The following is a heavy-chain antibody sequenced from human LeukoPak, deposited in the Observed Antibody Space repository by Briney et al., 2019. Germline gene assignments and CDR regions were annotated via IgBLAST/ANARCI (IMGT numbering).Heavy chain of an antibody. Sequence: GGSLRLSCAASGFTFSSYWMHWVRQAPGKGLVWVSRINSDGSSTSYADSVKGRFTISRDNAKNPLYLQMNSLGAEDTAVYYCARVYWYGTYFDYWGQGTLVTVSS. CDR3: ARVYWYGTYFDY. V-gene: IGHV3-74*01. J-gene: IGHJ4*02. CDR2: INSDGSST. D-gene: IGHD3-10*01. CDR1: GFTFSSYW.